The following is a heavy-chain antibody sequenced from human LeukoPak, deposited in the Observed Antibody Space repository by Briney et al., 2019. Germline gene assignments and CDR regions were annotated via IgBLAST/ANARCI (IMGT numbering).Heavy chain of an antibody. CDR1: GGSISSSSYY. CDR3: ARHEVYSSSWFSPGDPVPKFDC. Sequence: SETLSLTCTVSGGSISSSSYYWGWIRQPPGKGLEWIGSIYYSGSTYYNPSLKSRVTISVDTSKNQFSLKLSSVTAADTAVYYCARHEVYSSSWFSPGDPVPKFDCWGQGTLVTVSS. J-gene: IGHJ4*02. CDR2: IYYSGST. D-gene: IGHD6-13*01. V-gene: IGHV4-39*01.